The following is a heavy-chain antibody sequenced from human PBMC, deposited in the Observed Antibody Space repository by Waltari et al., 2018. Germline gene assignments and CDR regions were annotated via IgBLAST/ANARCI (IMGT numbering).Heavy chain of an antibody. D-gene: IGHD3-22*01. CDR1: GGTFSSYA. CDR2: ISRSFGTG. Sequence: QVQLVQSGAEVKKPGSSVKVSCKASGGTFSSYAISWVRQAPGQGLEWMGGISRSFGTGKYAQKCQGRVTITADEATSTAYMELSSQRSEDTAVDYCARGTYYYDSSGYFYVYWGQGTLVTVSS. V-gene: IGHV1-69*01. CDR3: ARGTYYYDSSGYFYVY. J-gene: IGHJ4*02.